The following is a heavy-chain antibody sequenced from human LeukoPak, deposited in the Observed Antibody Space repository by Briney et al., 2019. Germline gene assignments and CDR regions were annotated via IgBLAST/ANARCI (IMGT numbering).Heavy chain of an antibody. Sequence: ASVKASCKASGYTFTGYYMHWVRQAPGQGLEWMGWIDPNSGDTKYAQKFQGRVTMTRDTSISTAYMELSRLRSDDTAVYYCASDHTRLAAREFWGQGTLVTVSS. CDR2: IDPNSGDT. J-gene: IGHJ4*02. V-gene: IGHV1-2*02. CDR3: ASDHTRLAAREF. D-gene: IGHD6-6*01. CDR1: GYTFTGYY.